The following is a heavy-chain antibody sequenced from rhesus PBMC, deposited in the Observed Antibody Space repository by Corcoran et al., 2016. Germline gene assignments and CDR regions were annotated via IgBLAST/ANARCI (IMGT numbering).Heavy chain of an antibody. CDR3: ARGEYGYCTGSGCYAKGLPLDY. D-gene: IGHD2-21*01. Sequence: QLQLQESGPGLVKPSETLSLTCAVSGVSLSGYWWGWIRQPPRKGLWLSGRVDSSGSTDYNPSLKSRVTISRDTSKNQFSLKLSSVTAADTAVYYGARGEYGYCTGSGCYAKGLPLDYWGQGVLVTVSS. V-gene: IGHV4-173*01. CDR1: GVSLSGYW. J-gene: IGHJ4*01. CDR2: VDSSGST.